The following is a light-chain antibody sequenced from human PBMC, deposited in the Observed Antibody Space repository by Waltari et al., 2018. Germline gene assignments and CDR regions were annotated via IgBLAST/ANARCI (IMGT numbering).Light chain of an antibody. CDR2: DVN. J-gene: IGLJ1*01. CDR1: SSDVGAYNF. Sequence: SALTQPRSVSGSPGQSVTISCTGTSSDVGAYNFVSWYQQRPGQAPKLIIYDVNKRPAGAPDRFSASKSGNTASLTSSGRQPEDEADYHCCSAAGNPYVFGTGTEVTVL. V-gene: IGLV2-11*01. CDR3: CSAAGNPYV.